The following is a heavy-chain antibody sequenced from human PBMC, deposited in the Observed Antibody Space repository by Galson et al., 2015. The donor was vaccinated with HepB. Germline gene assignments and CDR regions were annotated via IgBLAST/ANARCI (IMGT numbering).Heavy chain of an antibody. J-gene: IGHJ2*01. Sequence: SLRLSCAASGFTFSSYWMSWVRQAPGKGLEWVANIKQDGSEKYYVDSVKGRFTISRDNAKNSLYLQMNSLRAEDTAVYYCARETRLSTGLLWFGGYFDLWGRGTLVTVSS. CDR2: IKQDGSEK. V-gene: IGHV3-7*03. CDR1: GFTFSSYW. D-gene: IGHD3-10*01. CDR3: ARETRLSTGLLWFGGYFDL.